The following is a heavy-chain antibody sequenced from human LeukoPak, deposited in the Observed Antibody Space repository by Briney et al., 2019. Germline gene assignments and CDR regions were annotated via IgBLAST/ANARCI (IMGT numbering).Heavy chain of an antibody. J-gene: IGHJ3*02. CDR1: GFTFSSYA. CDR3: ARDLARDIVVVGAFDI. V-gene: IGHV3-30-3*01. CDR2: ISYDGSNK. Sequence: GGSLRLSCAASGFTFSSYAMHWVRQAPGKGLEWVAVISYDGSNKYYADSVKGRFTISRDNSKNTLYLQMNSLRAEDTAVYYCARDLARDIVVVGAFDIWGQGTMVTVSS. D-gene: IGHD2-2*01.